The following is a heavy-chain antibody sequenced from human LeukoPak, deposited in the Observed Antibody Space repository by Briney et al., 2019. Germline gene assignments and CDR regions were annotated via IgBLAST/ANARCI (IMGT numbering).Heavy chain of an antibody. Sequence: ASVKVSCKASGGTFSSYAISWVRQALGQGLEWMGGIIPIFGTANYAQKFQGRVTITADESTSTAYMELSSLRSEDTAVYYCASSRDGYNYWDYWGQGTLVTVSS. J-gene: IGHJ4*02. V-gene: IGHV1-69*13. CDR2: IIPIFGTA. D-gene: IGHD5-24*01. CDR1: GGTFSSYA. CDR3: ASSRDGYNYWDY.